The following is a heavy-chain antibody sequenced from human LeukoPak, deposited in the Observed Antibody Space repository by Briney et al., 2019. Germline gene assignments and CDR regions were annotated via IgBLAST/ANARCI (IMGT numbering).Heavy chain of an antibody. J-gene: IGHJ4*02. CDR1: GYTFTGYY. D-gene: IGHD3-3*01. CDR3: ARADYDFWSGPKYNWSRVWGVQDY. CDR2: INPNSGGT. V-gene: IGHV1-2*02. Sequence: ASVKVSCKASGYTFTGYYMHWVRQAPGQGLEWMGWINPNSGGTNYAQKFQGGVTMTRDTSISTAYMELSRLRSDDTAVYYCARADYDFWSGPKYNWSRVWGVQDYWGQGTLVTVSS.